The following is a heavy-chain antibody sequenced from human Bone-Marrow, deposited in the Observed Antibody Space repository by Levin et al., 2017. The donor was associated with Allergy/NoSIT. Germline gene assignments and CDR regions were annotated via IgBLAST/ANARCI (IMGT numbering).Heavy chain of an antibody. CDR1: GGSISSYY. J-gene: IGHJ4*02. V-gene: IGHV4-59*01. CDR2: IYYSGST. Sequence: PSETLSLTCTVSGGSISSYYWSWIRQPPGKGLEWIGYIYYSGSTNYNPSLKSRVTISVDTSKNQFSLKLSSVTAADTAVYYCARAGSSWYYGLFDYWGQGTLVTVSS. D-gene: IGHD6-13*01. CDR3: ARAGSSWYYGLFDY.